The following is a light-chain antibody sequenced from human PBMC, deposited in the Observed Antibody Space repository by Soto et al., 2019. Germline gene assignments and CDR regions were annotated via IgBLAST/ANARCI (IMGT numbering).Light chain of an antibody. CDR3: CSYAGSSTYV. V-gene: IGLV2-23*02. CDR2: EVN. J-gene: IGLJ1*01. Sequence: QSVLTQPASVSGSPGQSITVSCTGTDSDVGSYKFVSWYQQHPGKAHKVIIFEVNRRPSGVSDRFSGSRSGNTASLTISGLQAEDEAEYYCCSYAGSSTYVFGTGTKVTVL. CDR1: DSDVGSYKF.